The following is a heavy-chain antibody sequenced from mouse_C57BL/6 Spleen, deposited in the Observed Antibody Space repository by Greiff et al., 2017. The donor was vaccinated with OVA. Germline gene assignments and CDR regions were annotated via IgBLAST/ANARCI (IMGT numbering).Heavy chain of an antibody. J-gene: IGHJ2*01. V-gene: IGHV1-69*01. CDR1: GYTFTSYW. CDR2: IDPSDSYT. CDR3: ARSLRGRDY. Sequence: QVQLQQPGAELVMPGASVKLSCKASGYTFTSYWMHWVKQRPGQGLEWIGEIDPSDSYTNYNQKFKGKSTLTVDKSSSTAYMQLSSLTSEDSAVYYCARSLRGRDYWGQGTTLTVSS. D-gene: IGHD1-1*01.